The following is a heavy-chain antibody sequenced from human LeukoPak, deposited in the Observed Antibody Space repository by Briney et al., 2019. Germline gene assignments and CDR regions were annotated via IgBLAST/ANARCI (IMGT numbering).Heavy chain of an antibody. CDR1: GYTFTSYG. V-gene: IGHV1-18*01. CDR3: ASSPRILTGYYRDYYYYYGMDV. D-gene: IGHD3-9*01. CDR2: ISAYNGNT. J-gene: IGHJ6*02. Sequence: ASVKVSCKASGYTFTSYGISWVRPAPGQGLEWMGWISAYNGNTNYAQKLQGRVTMTTDTSTSTAYMELRSLRSDDTAVYYCASSPRILTGYYRDYYYYYGMDVWGQGTTVTVSS.